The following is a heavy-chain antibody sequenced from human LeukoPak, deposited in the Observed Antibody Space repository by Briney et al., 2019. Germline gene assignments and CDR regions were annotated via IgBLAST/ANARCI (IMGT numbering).Heavy chain of an antibody. CDR1: GGSISSGSYY. V-gene: IGHV4-61*02. Sequence: PSETLSLTCTVSGGSISSGSYYWSWIRQPAGKGLEWIGRIYTSGSTNYNPPLKSRVTISVDTSKNQFSLKLSSVTAADTAVYYCARGYGSGTNWFDPWGQGTLVTVSS. CDR2: IYTSGST. J-gene: IGHJ5*02. D-gene: IGHD3-10*01. CDR3: ARGYGSGTNWFDP.